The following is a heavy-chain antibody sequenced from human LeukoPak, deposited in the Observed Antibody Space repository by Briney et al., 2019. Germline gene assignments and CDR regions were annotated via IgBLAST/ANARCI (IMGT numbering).Heavy chain of an antibody. J-gene: IGHJ6*03. Sequence: GGSLRLSCAASGFTFSIYAMSWVRQAPGKGLEWVSTINDRGIATYYADSVKGRFTISRDNSKNTLSLQVSSLRAEDTAIYYCAKGLKTAVGPYKGYHYYMDVWGKGTTVTVSS. CDR3: AKGLKTAVGPYKGYHYYMDV. D-gene: IGHD5-18*01. CDR2: INDRGIAT. CDR1: GFTFSIYA. V-gene: IGHV3-23*01.